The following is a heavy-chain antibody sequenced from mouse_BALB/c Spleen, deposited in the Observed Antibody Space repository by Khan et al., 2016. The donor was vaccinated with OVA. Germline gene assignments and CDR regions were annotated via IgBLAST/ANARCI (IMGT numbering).Heavy chain of an antibody. V-gene: IGHV2-6*02. CDR2: IWSDGST. Sequence: QVQLKESGPGLVAPSQSLSITCTVSGFSLTSYGVHWVRQPPGKGLEWLVVIWSDGSTNYNSVLKSRLSISKDNSKSQVFLKMNSLQTDDTAMYYGARWIDVYSSLYAKDDWGQGTSVTGSS. CDR1: GFSLTSYG. D-gene: IGHD2-3*01. CDR3: ARWIDVYSSLYAKDD. J-gene: IGHJ4*01.